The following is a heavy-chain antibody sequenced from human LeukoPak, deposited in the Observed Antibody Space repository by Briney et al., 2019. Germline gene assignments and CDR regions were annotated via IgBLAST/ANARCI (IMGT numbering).Heavy chain of an antibody. Sequence: ASVKVSCKASGYTLTELSMHWVRQAPGKGLEWMGGFDPEDGETIYAQKFQGRVTMTEDTSTDTAYMELSSLRSEDTVVYYCATTDYYYYYMDVWGKGTTVTISS. V-gene: IGHV1-24*01. CDR1: GYTLTELS. CDR2: FDPEDGET. CDR3: ATTDYYYYYMDV. J-gene: IGHJ6*03.